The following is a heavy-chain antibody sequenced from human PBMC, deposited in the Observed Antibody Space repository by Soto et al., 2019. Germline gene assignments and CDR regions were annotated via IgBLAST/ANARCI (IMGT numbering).Heavy chain of an antibody. CDR3: ARGFVETAMAFDY. CDR2: IHYSGST. J-gene: IGHJ4*02. V-gene: IGHV4-31*03. Sequence: QVQLQESGPGLVKPSQTLSLACSVSGTSISSGGYFWSWIRQLPGKGLEWIGYIHYSGSTYYNPSVKTRVVMSMDTSTNDFYLKLKSVTAADTAVYYCARGFVETAMAFDYWGQGALVTVSS. D-gene: IGHD3-3*01. CDR1: GTSISSGGYF.